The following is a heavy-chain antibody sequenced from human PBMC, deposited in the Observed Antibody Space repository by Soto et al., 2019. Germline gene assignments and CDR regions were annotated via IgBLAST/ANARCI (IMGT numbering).Heavy chain of an antibody. CDR3: ASAYSNYVEFWFDP. CDR1: GGSISSYY. D-gene: IGHD4-4*01. Sequence: SETLSVTCTVSGGSISSYYWSWIRQPPGKGLEWIGYIYYSGSTNYNPSLKSRVTISVDTSKNQFSLKLSSVTAADTAVYYCASAYSNYVEFWFDPWGQGTLVTVSS. V-gene: IGHV4-59*08. CDR2: IYYSGST. J-gene: IGHJ5*02.